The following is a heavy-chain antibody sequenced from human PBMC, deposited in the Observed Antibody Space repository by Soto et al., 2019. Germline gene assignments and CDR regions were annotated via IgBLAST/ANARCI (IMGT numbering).Heavy chain of an antibody. D-gene: IGHD1-26*01. CDR3: AGGGWVGRPEYSWFDP. CDR2: IKQDGSDK. CDR1: GFTFSIYN. V-gene: IGHV3-7*04. J-gene: IGHJ5*02. Sequence: EVQLVESGGGLVQPGGSLRLSCAASGFTFSIYNMTWVRQAPGKGLEWVATIKQDGSDKYYVDSVKGRFTISRDNAKNSVYPQKNSLAAEDTGVYFWAGGGWVGRPEYSWFDPWGQGTLVTVSS.